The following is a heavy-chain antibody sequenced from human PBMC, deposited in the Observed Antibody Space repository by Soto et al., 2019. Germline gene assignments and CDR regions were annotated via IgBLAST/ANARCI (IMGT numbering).Heavy chain of an antibody. CDR1: GGSISSGTYY. Sequence: SETMSLTCTVSGGSISSGTYYGSWILQQPWRGLEWIGYIYYSGSTYYNPSLKSRVTISVDTSKNQFSLKLSSVTAADTAVYYCASGGDIVLVPAAMAGSYCYYGMDVWGQGTTVT. V-gene: IGHV4-31*03. J-gene: IGHJ6*02. CDR2: IYYSGST. CDR3: ASGGDIVLVPAAMAGSYCYYGMDV. D-gene: IGHD2-2*01.